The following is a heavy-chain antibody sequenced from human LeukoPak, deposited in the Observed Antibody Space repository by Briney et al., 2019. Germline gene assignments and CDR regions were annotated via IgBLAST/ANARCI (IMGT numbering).Heavy chain of an antibody. CDR2: ISYDGSNK. D-gene: IGHD6-13*01. Sequence: GGSLRLSCAASGFTFSSYGMHWVRQAPGKGLEWVAVISYDGSNKYYADSVKGRFTISRDNSKNTLYLQMNSLRGDDTAVYYCAYSSSWYYFDYWGQGTLVTVSS. J-gene: IGHJ4*02. CDR1: GFTFSSYG. V-gene: IGHV3-30*03. CDR3: AYSSSWYYFDY.